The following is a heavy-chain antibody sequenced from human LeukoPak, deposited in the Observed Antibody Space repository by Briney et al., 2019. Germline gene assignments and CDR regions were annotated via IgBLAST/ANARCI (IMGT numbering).Heavy chain of an antibody. CDR2: INWNSDSK. J-gene: IGHJ6*02. D-gene: IGHD4-23*01. CDR3: AKYTGGNGAYFYAMDV. Sequence: GGSLRLSCVGSGFAFHNYAMHWVRRPPEKGLEGVSAINWNSDSKAYADSVKARFTISSNRARNSLYLQMDSMRPEDTALYYCAKYTGGNGAYFYAMDVWGQGTSVTVSS. CDR1: GFAFHNYA. V-gene: IGHV3-9*01.